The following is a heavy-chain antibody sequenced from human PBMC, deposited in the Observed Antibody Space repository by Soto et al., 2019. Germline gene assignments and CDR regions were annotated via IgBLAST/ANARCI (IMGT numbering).Heavy chain of an antibody. CDR2: IYYSGST. V-gene: IGHV4-39*01. CDR3: ARQGHYDFWSGYYTGENWFDP. Sequence: PSETLSLTCTVSGGSISSSSYYWGWIRQPAGKGLEWIGSIYYSGSTYYNPSLKSRVTISVDTSKNQFSLKLSSVTAADTAVYYCARQGHYDFWSGYYTGENWFDPWGQGTLVTV. D-gene: IGHD3-3*01. CDR1: GGSISSSSYY. J-gene: IGHJ5*02.